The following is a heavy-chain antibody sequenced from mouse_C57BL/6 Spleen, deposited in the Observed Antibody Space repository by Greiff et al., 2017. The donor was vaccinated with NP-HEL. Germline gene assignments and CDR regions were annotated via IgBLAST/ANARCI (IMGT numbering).Heavy chain of an antibody. CDR1: GFPFSDYG. V-gene: IGHV5-17*01. Sequence: EVQVVESGGGLVKPGGSLKLSCAASGFPFSDYGMHWVRQAPEKGLEWVAYISSGSSTIYYADTVKGRFTIARDNAKNTLFLQRTSLRSEDTAMYYCARERWDYWGQGTTLTVSS. CDR3: ARERWDY. D-gene: IGHD2-3*01. J-gene: IGHJ2*01. CDR2: ISSGSSTI.